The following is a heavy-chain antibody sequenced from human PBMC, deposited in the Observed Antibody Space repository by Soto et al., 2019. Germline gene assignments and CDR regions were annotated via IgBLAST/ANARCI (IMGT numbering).Heavy chain of an antibody. J-gene: IGHJ4*02. Sequence: GSLRLSCAASGFTFSTYAMAWIRQPPGKGLEWVASVYYGGRSYYNPSLNSRVSISVDTSKNQFSLKMTSVTAADTAVYYCARHETLHGDYDYWGQGTLVTVSS. CDR3: ARHETLHGDYDY. V-gene: IGHV4-38-2*01. CDR1: GFTFSTYA. CDR2: VYYGGRS. D-gene: IGHD4-17*01.